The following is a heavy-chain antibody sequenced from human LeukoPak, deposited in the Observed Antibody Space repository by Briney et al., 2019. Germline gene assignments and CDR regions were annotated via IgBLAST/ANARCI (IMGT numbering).Heavy chain of an antibody. CDR2: INPNSGGT. D-gene: IGHD3-10*01. V-gene: IGHV1-2*02. CDR3: ARGLSLSYGMDV. CDR1: GYTFTGYY. J-gene: IGHJ6*02. Sequence: ASVKVSCKASGYTFTGYYMHWVRQAPGHGLEWMGWINPNSGGTDYAQKFQGRGTMTRDTSISTACMEMRRLRSDDTAVYSCARGLSLSYGMDVWGQGTMVTVSS.